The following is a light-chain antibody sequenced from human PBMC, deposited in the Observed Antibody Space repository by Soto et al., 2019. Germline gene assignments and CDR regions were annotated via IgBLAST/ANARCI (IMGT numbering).Light chain of an antibody. CDR2: WAS. Sequence: DIVMTQSPDSQAVSLGERATINCKSSQSVLYRSNKKNNLAWFQQKPGQPPKLLIYWASTREVGVPDRFSGSGSGTDFTLTISSLQAEDVAVYYCQQYYSTPYTFGRGTKLEIK. J-gene: IGKJ2*01. CDR3: QQYYSTPYT. CDR1: QSVLYRSNKKNN. V-gene: IGKV4-1*01.